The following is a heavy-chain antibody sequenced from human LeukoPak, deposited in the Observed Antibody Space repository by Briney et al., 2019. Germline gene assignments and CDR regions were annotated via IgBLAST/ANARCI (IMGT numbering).Heavy chain of an antibody. V-gene: IGHV3-66*01. D-gene: IGHD3-16*02. J-gene: IGHJ4*02. CDR2: IYRDGNT. Sequence: GGSLKLSVAASGFTVITNYMSWFRQPPGKGREWASVIYRDGNTYYADSVKGRFTISRDNSKNTLYLQMNSLRAEDTAVYYCASLPTPFIALDYWGQGTLVTVSS. CDR1: GFTVITNY. CDR3: ASLPTPFIALDY.